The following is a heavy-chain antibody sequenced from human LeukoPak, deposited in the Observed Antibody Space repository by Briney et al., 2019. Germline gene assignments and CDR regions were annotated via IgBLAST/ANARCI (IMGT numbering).Heavy chain of an antibody. CDR3: ARTQFSGSYPDY. CDR2: IYPGDSDT. D-gene: IGHD1-26*01. V-gene: IGHV5-51*01. Sequence: GESLKISCKSSGYGFTSYWIGWVRQMPGKGLEWMGAIYPGDSDTRYSPSFQGQVTISADKSISTAYLQWSSLKATDAAMYYCARTQFSGSYPDYWGQGTLVTVSS. CDR1: GYGFTSYW. J-gene: IGHJ4*02.